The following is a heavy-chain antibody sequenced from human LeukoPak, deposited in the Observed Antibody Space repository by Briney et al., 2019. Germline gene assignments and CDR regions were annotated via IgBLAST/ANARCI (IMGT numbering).Heavy chain of an antibody. CDR3: ARIAAAVNFDY. CDR2: ISSSSSYI. Sequence: GGTLRLSCAASGFTFSSYSMNWVRQAPGKGLEWVSSISSSSSYIYYADSVKGRFTISRDNAKNSLYLQMYSLRAEDTAVYYCARIAAAVNFDYWGQGALVTVSS. V-gene: IGHV3-21*01. D-gene: IGHD6-13*01. J-gene: IGHJ4*02. CDR1: GFTFSSYS.